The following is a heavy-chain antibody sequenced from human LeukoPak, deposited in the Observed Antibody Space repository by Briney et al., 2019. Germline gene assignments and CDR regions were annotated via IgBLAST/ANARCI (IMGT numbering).Heavy chain of an antibody. CDR1: GFTFSSYE. CDR3: ARDYTGWHDY. Sequence: GGSLRLSCAASGFTFSSYEMNWVRQAPGKGLEWVSYISSSGSTIYYADSVKGRFTISRDNSKNTLYLQMGSLRAEDMAVYYCARDYTGWHDYWGQGTLVTVSS. V-gene: IGHV3-48*03. J-gene: IGHJ4*02. CDR2: ISSSGSTI. D-gene: IGHD5-12*01.